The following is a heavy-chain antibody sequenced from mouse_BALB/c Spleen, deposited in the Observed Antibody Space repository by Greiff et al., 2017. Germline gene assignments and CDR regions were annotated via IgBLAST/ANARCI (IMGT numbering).Heavy chain of an antibody. CDR1: GFTFSDYY. V-gene: IGHV5-4*02. CDR2: ISDGGSYT. J-gene: IGHJ3*01. Sequence: EVQLVESGGGLVKPGGSLKLSCAASGFTFSDYYMYWVRQTPEKRLEWVATISDGGSYTYYPDSVKGRFTISRDNAKNNLYLQMRSLKSEDTAMYYCARDGNYRSWFAYWGQGTLVTVSA. D-gene: IGHD2-14*01. CDR3: ARDGNYRSWFAY.